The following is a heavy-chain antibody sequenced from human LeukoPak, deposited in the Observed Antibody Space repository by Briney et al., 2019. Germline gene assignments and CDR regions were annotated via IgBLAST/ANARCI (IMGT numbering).Heavy chain of an antibody. CDR2: IYYSGTT. Sequence: NPSETLSLTCTVSGGSISSGGYYWSWIRQHPGKGLEWIGYIYYSGTTYYNPSLKSRVTISVDTSKNQFSLKLSSVTAADTAVYFCARAFDYGGNPPFDYWGQGTLVTVSS. J-gene: IGHJ4*02. CDR1: GGSISSGGYY. D-gene: IGHD4-23*01. CDR3: ARAFDYGGNPPFDY. V-gene: IGHV4-31*03.